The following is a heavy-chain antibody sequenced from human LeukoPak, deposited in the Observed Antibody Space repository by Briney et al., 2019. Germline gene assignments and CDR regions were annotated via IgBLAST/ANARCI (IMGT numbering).Heavy chain of an antibody. CDR1: GYSFTSYW. D-gene: IGHD6-19*01. Sequence: GESLKISCKGSGYSFTSYWIGWVRQMPGKGLEWMGIIYPGDSDTRYSPSFQGQVAISADRSISTTYLQWSSLKASDTAMYYCARPLDAVAGTSSDYWGQGTLVTVSS. CDR2: IYPGDSDT. J-gene: IGHJ4*02. CDR3: ARPLDAVAGTSSDY. V-gene: IGHV5-51*01.